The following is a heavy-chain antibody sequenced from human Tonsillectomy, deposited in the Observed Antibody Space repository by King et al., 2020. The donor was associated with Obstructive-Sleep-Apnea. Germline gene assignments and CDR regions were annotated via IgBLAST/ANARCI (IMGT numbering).Heavy chain of an antibody. CDR2: ISYDGSNK. V-gene: IGHV3-30*18. CDR1: GFTLSGFG. J-gene: IGHJ4*02. Sequence: VQLVESGGGVVQPGRSLRLSCAASGFTLSGFGMHWVRQAPGKGLEWVAAISYDGSNKYYVDSVKGRFTISRDNSKNTLYLHMSSLRVEETAVYHCAKPADMQEGPFDRWGQGALVTVSS. D-gene: IGHD2-15*01. CDR3: AKPADMQEGPFDR.